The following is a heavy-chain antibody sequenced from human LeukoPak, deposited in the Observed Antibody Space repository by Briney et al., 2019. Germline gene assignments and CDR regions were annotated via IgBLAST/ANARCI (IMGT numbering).Heavy chain of an antibody. J-gene: IGHJ3*02. V-gene: IGHV4-39*07. CDR3: AREGYYDSSGPTPSDAFDI. D-gene: IGHD3-22*01. CDR1: GGSISSSSYY. Sequence: PSETLSLTCTVSGGSISSSSYYWGWIRQPPGKGLEWIGSIYYSGSTYYNPSLKSRVTISVDTSKNQFSLKLSSVAAADTAVYYCAREGYYDSSGPTPSDAFDIWGQGTMVTVSS. CDR2: IYYSGST.